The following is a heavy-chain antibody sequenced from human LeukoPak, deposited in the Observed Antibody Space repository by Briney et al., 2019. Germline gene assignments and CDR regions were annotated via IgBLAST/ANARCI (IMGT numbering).Heavy chain of an antibody. CDR2: ISGSGGST. D-gene: IGHD1-14*01. V-gene: IGHV3-23*01. CDR3: AKGGSRIDY. Sequence: GGSLRLSCAASGFTFSSYWMHWVRQTPGKGLEWVSAISGSGGSTYYADSVKGRFTISRDNSKNTLYLQMNSLRAEDTAVYYCAKGGSRIDYWGQGTLVTVSS. CDR1: GFTFSSYW. J-gene: IGHJ4*02.